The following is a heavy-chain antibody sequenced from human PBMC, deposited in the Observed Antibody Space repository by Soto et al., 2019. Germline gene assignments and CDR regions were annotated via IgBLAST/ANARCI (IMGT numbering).Heavy chain of an antibody. J-gene: IGHJ4*02. V-gene: IGHV4-31*03. CDR3: ARVDHRGYFAILTDY. CDR1: GGSISSGGHY. D-gene: IGHD3-9*01. CDR2: IYDSENT. Sequence: SETLSLTCTVSGGSISSGGHYWSWIRQHPGKGLEWIGHIYDSENTYYNPSSKSRVSISPDTSKNQFSLKLKSVTAADTAVYYCARVDHRGYFAILTDYWGQGTLVTVSS.